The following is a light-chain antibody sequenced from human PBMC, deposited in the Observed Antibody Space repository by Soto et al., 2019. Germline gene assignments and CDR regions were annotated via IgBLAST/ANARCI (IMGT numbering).Light chain of an antibody. V-gene: IGKV3-11*01. CDR1: QSVSSY. Sequence: EIVLPQSPATLSLSPGERATLSCRASQSVSSYLAWYQQKPGQAPRLLIYDASNSATGTPARFSGSGSGTDFTLTISSLEPEDCAVYYCEQRSNWPPWTFGQGTKVEIK. J-gene: IGKJ1*01. CDR2: DAS. CDR3: EQRSNWPPWT.